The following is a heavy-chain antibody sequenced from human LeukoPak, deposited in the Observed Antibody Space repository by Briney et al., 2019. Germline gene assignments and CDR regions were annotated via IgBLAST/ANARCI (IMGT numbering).Heavy chain of an antibody. J-gene: IGHJ4*02. CDR3: ARGLTWDDFWSGYW. D-gene: IGHD3-3*01. CDR1: GFTFSSYA. V-gene: IGHV3-30-3*01. Sequence: GRSLRLSCAASGFTFSSYAMHWVRQAPGKGLEWVAVISYDGSNKYYADSVKGRFTISRDNSKNTLYLQMNSLRAEDTAVYYCARGLTWDDFWSGYWWGQGTLVTVSS. CDR2: ISYDGSNK.